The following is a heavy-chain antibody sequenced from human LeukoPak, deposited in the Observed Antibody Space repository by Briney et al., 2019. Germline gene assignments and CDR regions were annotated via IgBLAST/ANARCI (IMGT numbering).Heavy chain of an antibody. J-gene: IGHJ4*02. Sequence: SETLSLTCAVSGYPISSGYYWGWIRQPPGKGLEWIGSIYHSGSTYYNPSLKSRVTISVDTSKSQFSLKLSSATAADTAVYYCARDRAGKGYFDYWGQGTLVTVSS. V-gene: IGHV4-38-2*02. CDR2: IYHSGST. D-gene: IGHD6-19*01. CDR3: ARDRAGKGYFDY. CDR1: GYPISSGYY.